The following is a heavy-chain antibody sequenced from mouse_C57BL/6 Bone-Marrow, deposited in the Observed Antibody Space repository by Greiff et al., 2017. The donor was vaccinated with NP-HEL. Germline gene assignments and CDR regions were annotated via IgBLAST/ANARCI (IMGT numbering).Heavy chain of an antibody. V-gene: IGHV5-15*01. D-gene: IGHD2-2*01. CDR2: ISNLAYSI. Sequence: DVKLVESGGGLVQPGGSLKLSCAASGFTFSDYGMAWVRQAPRKGPEWVAFISNLAYSIYYADTVTGRFTISRENAKNTLYLEMSSLRSEDTAMYYCARQGLRRGYYAMDYWGQGTSVTVSS. J-gene: IGHJ4*01. CDR3: ARQGLRRGYYAMDY. CDR1: GFTFSDYG.